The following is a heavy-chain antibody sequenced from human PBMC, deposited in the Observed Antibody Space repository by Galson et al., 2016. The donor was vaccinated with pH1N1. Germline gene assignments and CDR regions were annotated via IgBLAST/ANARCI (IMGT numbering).Heavy chain of an antibody. Sequence: SVKVSCKASGYIYTNSYIHWVRQAPGQGLEWMGIIIPSGGNTNYAQEFRGRLTMTRDTSTSTVYMELSSLRSEETAMYYCVREPHRGARYFDFWGQGTLVTVSS. CDR1: GYIYTNSY. CDR3: VREPHRGARYFDF. D-gene: IGHD6-25*01. J-gene: IGHJ4*02. CDR2: IIPSGGNT. V-gene: IGHV1-46*03.